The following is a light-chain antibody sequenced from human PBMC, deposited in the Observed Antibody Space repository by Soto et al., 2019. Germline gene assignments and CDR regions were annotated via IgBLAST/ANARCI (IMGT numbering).Light chain of an antibody. V-gene: IGKV1-5*03. CDR3: QHYNSYSEA. J-gene: IGKJ1*01. CDR1: KIISSW. Sequence: IKMPQPPSPLSGLVGAKAPITCRASKIISSWLAWYQQKPGKAPKLLIYKASTLKSGVPSRFSGSGSGTEFTLTISSLQPDDFATYYCQHYNSYSEAFGQGTKVELK. CDR2: KAS.